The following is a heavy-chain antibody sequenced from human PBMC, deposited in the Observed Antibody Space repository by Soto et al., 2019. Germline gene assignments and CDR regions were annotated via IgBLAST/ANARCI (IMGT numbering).Heavy chain of an antibody. Sequence: SETLCLTCAVYGGSFSRYYWSWIRQPPGKGLEWIGEINHSGSTNYSPSLKSRVTISVDTSKNQFSLKLSSVTAADTAVYYCARFSMVREVIGDDAFDIWSQGTIVIVSS. D-gene: IGHD3-10*01. V-gene: IGHV4-34*01. CDR3: ARFSMVREVIGDDAFDI. J-gene: IGHJ3*02. CDR2: INHSGST. CDR1: GGSFSRYY.